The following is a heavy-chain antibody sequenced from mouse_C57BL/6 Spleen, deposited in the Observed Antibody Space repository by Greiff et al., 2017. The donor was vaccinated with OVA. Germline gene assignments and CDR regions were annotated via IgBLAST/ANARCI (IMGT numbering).Heavy chain of an antibody. CDR3: ARHGGITKVVDRDYWYCDV. J-gene: IGHJ1*03. V-gene: IGHV5-6*01. D-gene: IGHD1-1*01. Sequence: EVKLMESGGDLVKPGGSLKLSCAASGFTFSSYGMSWVRQTPDKRLEWVATISSGGSYTYYPDSVKGRFTISRDNAKNTLYMQMGSLKSEDTAMYSCARHGGITKVVDRDYWYCDVWGTGTTVTVSS. CDR1: GFTFSSYG. CDR2: ISSGGSYT.